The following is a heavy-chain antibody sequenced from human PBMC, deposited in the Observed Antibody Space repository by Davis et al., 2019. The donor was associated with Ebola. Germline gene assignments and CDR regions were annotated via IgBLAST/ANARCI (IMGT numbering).Heavy chain of an antibody. CDR2: IFYSGSA. J-gene: IGHJ3*02. CDR3: VRDMVGGRLAGDALDI. Sequence: SETLSLTCTVSGGSISGDSYYWGWIRQPPGKGLESIVNIFYSGSAYYNPSLKSRVTISVDTSKNQFSLKLSSVTAADTAVYYCVRDMVGGRLAGDALDIWGQGTRVTVSS. CDR1: GGSISGDSYY. D-gene: IGHD3-10*02. V-gene: IGHV4-39*07.